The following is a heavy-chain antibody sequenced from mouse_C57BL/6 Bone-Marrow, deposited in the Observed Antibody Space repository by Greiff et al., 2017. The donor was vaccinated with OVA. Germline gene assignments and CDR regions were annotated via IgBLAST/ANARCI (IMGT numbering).Heavy chain of an antibody. CDR3: TGEDYYGSSFDY. J-gene: IGHJ2*01. CDR1: GFTFSNYW. Sequence: EVQLQQSGGGLVQPGGSMKLSCVASGFTFSNYWMNWVRQSPEKGLEWVAQIRLKSDNYATHYAESVKGRFTISRDDSKSSVYLQMNNLRAEDTGIYYCTGEDYYGSSFDYWGQGTTLTVSS. CDR2: IRLKSDNYAT. D-gene: IGHD1-1*01. V-gene: IGHV6-3*01.